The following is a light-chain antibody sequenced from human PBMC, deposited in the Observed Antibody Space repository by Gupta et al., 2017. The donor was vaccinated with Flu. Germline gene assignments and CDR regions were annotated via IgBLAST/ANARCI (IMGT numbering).Light chain of an antibody. V-gene: IGLV1-40*01. CDR2: GDS. Sequence: QSVLTQPLSVSGTPGQRVTISCTGRSSNIGGGYDVHWYQQSPGTAPKLFIYGDSNRPSGVPDRFSGSKSGTSASLAITGLQAEDEADYYCQSYDSRLSGYVFGTGTKVTVL. J-gene: IGLJ1*01. CDR3: QSYDSRLSGYV. CDR1: SSNIGGGYD.